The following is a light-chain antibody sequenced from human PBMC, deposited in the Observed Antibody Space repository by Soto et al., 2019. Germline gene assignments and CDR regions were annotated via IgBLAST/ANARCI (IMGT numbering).Light chain of an antibody. CDR3: QQSYRTPYT. Sequence: DIQMTQSPSSLSASVGDRVTITCRASQSISTWLAWYQQKPGKAPKLLIFDASTLESGVPSRFSGSASGTEFTLTIASLQPDDFATYYCQQSYRTPYTFGQGTKLEIK. CDR1: QSISTW. CDR2: DAS. J-gene: IGKJ2*01. V-gene: IGKV1-5*01.